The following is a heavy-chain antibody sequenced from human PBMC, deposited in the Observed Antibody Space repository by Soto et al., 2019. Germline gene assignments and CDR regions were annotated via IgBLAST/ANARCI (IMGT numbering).Heavy chain of an antibody. Sequence: GGSLRLSCAASGFTFSRYWMDWVRQAPRKGLEWVATIKHDGSEQYYVDSVKGRFIVSKDNAKNSLFLQMNGLRVEDTAVYFCARAMGTDGWSNQPFDIWGQGTMVTVSS. CDR2: IKHDGSEQ. V-gene: IGHV3-7*04. CDR3: ARAMGTDGWSNQPFDI. CDR1: GFTFSRYW. J-gene: IGHJ3*02. D-gene: IGHD6-19*01.